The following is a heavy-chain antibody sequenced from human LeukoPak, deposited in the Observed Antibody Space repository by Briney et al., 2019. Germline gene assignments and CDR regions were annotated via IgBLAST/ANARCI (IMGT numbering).Heavy chain of an antibody. D-gene: IGHD5-18*01. V-gene: IGHV1-69*06. CDR1: GGTFSSYT. CDR3: ATGVDTAMDPGSGGQDAFDI. CDR2: IIPIFGTA. Sequence: GSSVKVSCKASGGTFSSYTISWVRQAPGQGLDWMGGIIPIFGTANYAQKFQGRVTITADKSTRTAYMELSSLRSEDTAVYYCATGVDTAMDPGSGGQDAFDIWGQGTMVTVSS. J-gene: IGHJ3*02.